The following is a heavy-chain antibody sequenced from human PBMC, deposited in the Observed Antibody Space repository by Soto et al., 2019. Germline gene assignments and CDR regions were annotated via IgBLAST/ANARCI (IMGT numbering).Heavy chain of an antibody. CDR3: ARGAMANFDY. D-gene: IGHD5-18*01. V-gene: IGHV1-69*13. CDR1: GGTFGSQG. J-gene: IGHJ4*02. Sequence: SVKVSCKASGGTFGSQGIAWVRQAPGQGLEWMGGFIAMLGTPTYAKKVQGRATISADESLTSSYLELRSLRSEDTGVYFCARGAMANFDYWGQGTVVTVPQ. CDR2: FIAMLGTP.